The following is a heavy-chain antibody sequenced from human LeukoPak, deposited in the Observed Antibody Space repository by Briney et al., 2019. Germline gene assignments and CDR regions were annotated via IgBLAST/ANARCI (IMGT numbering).Heavy chain of an antibody. V-gene: IGHV3-74*01. CDR2: INSDGSST. CDR1: GFTFSNYW. J-gene: IGHJ1*01. CDR3: AREVPWDGDFQH. Sequence: PGGSLRLSCAASGFTFSNYWMHWVRQVTGKGLVRVSRINSDGSSTNYADFVKGRFTISRDNAKNTLYLQMNSLRAEDTAVYYCAREVPWDGDFQHWGQGTLVTVSS. D-gene: IGHD1-26*01.